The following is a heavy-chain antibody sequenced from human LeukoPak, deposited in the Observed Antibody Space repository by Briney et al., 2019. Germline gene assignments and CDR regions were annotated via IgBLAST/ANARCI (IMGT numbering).Heavy chain of an antibody. D-gene: IGHD4-17*01. V-gene: IGHV4-39*01. Sequence: SETLSLTCAVSGGAFSSSSHYWGCIRQPPGKGLEWIGSIYHSGSTVYNPSLKSRVAISVDTSRNQFYLKLNSVTASDTAVYYCGRNTTVKDWYFDLWGRGTLVTVSS. CDR1: GGAFSSSSHY. CDR3: GRNTTVKDWYFDL. J-gene: IGHJ2*01. CDR2: IYHSGST.